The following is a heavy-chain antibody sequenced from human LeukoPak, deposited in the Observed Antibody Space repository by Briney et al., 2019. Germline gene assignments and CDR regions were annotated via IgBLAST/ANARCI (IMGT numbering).Heavy chain of an antibody. V-gene: IGHV3-73*01. J-gene: IGHJ6*03. CDR3: ARGPPRIAAARVKYYMDV. CDR2: IRSKANSYAT. Sequence: GGSLRLSCAASRFTFSGSAMHWVRQASGKGLEWVGRIRSKANSYATAYAASVKGRFTISRDDSKNTAYLQMNSLKTEDTAVYYCARGPPRIAAARVKYYMDVWGKGTTVTISS. D-gene: IGHD6-13*01. CDR1: RFTFSGSA.